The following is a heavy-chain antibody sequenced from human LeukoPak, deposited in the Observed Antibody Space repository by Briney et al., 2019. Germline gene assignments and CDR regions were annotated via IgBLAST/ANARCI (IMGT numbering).Heavy chain of an antibody. V-gene: IGHV4-61*01. CDR1: GGSVSSGSYY. CDR2: LHYSGRI. CDR3: ASSSSDYYYLPGY. Sequence: PSETLSLTCTVSGGSVSSGSYYWSWIRQPPGKGLEWIGYLHYSGRINSNPSLKSRVTISVDTSKNQFSLKLRSVTAADTAVYYCASSSSDYYYLPGYWGQGAPVTVSS. D-gene: IGHD3-22*01. J-gene: IGHJ4*02.